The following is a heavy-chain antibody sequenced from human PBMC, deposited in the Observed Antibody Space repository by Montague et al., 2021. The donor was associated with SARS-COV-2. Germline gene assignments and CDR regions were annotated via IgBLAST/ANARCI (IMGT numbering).Heavy chain of an antibody. J-gene: IGHJ4*02. CDR3: ARVPLHFDGFDY. CDR1: GGSLTNHY. V-gene: IGHV4-34*01. D-gene: IGHD3-9*01. CDR2: VNQSGRTT. Sequence: SETLSLTCAVYGGSLTNHYWTWVRQPLGNGLEWVGEVNQSGRTTHYNPSLRSRVTISVDRSNNQVSLTLESVTAADTAVYYCARVPLHFDGFDYWGQGSLVTVSS.